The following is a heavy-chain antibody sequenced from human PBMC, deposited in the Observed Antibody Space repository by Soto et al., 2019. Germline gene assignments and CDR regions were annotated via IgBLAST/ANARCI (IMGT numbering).Heavy chain of an antibody. V-gene: IGHV1-69*13. CDR1: GGTFSSYA. Sequence: GASVKVSCKASGGTFSSYAISWVRRAPGQGLEWMGGIIPIFGTANYAQKFQGRVTITADESTSTAYMELSSLRSEDTAVYYCARDAPYSSSWYPGLNWFDPWGQGTLVTVSS. CDR2: IIPIFGTA. CDR3: ARDAPYSSSWYPGLNWFDP. D-gene: IGHD6-13*01. J-gene: IGHJ5*02.